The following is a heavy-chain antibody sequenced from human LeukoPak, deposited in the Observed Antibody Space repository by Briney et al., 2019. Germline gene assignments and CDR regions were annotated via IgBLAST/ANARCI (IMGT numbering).Heavy chain of an antibody. Sequence: GGSLRLSCAASGFTFSSYEMNWVRQAPGKGLEWVSYISSSGSTIYYADSVKGRFTISRDNSKNTLYLQMNSLRAEDTAVYYCAKEIYGDSTGGRFQHWGQGTLVTVSS. CDR1: GFTFSSYE. CDR3: AKEIYGDSTGGRFQH. CDR2: ISSSGSTI. D-gene: IGHD4-17*01. J-gene: IGHJ1*01. V-gene: IGHV3-48*03.